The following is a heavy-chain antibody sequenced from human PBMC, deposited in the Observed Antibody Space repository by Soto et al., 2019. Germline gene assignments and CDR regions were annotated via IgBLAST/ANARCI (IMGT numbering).Heavy chain of an antibody. J-gene: IGHJ4*02. V-gene: IGHV3-23*01. CDR1: GLTFSSYA. CDR3: AKDALAYYDFWS. CDR2: ISNSGRST. D-gene: IGHD3-3*01. Sequence: GGSLRLSCAASGLTFSSYAMSWVRQAPGKGLEWASHISNSGRSTKYADSVKGRFTISRDNSKNTLYLQMNSLRAEDTAIYYCAKDALAYYDFWSWGQGTLVTVSS.